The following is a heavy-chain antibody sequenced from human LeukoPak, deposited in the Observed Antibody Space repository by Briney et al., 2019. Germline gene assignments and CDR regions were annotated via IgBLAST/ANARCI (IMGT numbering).Heavy chain of an antibody. D-gene: IGHD3-22*01. CDR3: ATILPYYYDSSGYFF. CDR2: FDPGDGET. J-gene: IGHJ4*02. Sequence: GASVTVSCTVSGYTLTELSMHWVRQAPGKGLEWMGGFDPGDGETIYAQKFQGRVTMTEDTSTDTAYMELSSLRSEGTAVYYCATILPYYYDSSGYFFWGQGTLVTVSS. V-gene: IGHV1-24*01. CDR1: GYTLTELS.